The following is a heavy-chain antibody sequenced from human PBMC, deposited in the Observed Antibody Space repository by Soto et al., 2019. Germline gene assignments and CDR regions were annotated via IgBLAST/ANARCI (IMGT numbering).Heavy chain of an antibody. Sequence: QVPLQQCGAGLLKPSETLSLTCAVYGGSFSGYYWCWMRQPPGKGLEWMGEINHSGSTNYNPSLKSRVTISVDTYKNQFSLKLSSVPAPDTAVYYCARDGTLQSSTYYYYGIEVCGQGTTVTVSS. CDR3: ARDGTLQSSTYYYYGIEV. CDR2: INHSGST. J-gene: IGHJ6*02. V-gene: IGHV4-34*01. D-gene: IGHD1-1*01. CDR1: GGSFSGYY.